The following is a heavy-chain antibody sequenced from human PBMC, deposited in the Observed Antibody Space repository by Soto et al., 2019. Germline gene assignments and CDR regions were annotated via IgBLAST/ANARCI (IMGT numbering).Heavy chain of an antibody. CDR1: GFTFSDYY. V-gene: IGHV3-11*06. D-gene: IGHD6-13*01. Sequence: PGGSLRLSCAASGFTFSDYYMSWIRQAPGKGLEWVSYISSSSSYTNYADSVKGRFTISRDNAKNSLYLQMNSLRAEDTAVYYCARDRGGGSSPNWFNPWGQGTLVTVSS. J-gene: IGHJ5*02. CDR2: ISSSSSYT. CDR3: ARDRGGGSSPNWFNP.